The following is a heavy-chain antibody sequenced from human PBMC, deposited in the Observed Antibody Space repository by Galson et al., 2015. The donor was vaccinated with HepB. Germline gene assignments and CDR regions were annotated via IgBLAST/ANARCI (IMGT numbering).Heavy chain of an antibody. J-gene: IGHJ6*02. Sequence: SLRLSCAASGFTFSSYGMHWVRQAPGKGLEWVAVISYDGSNKYYADSVKGRFTISRDNSKNTLYLQMNSLRAEDTAVYYCAKEGRYYGSGSYYYYGMDVWGQGTTVTVSS. CDR3: AKEGRYYGSGSYYYYGMDV. CDR2: ISYDGSNK. V-gene: IGHV3-30*18. CDR1: GFTFSSYG. D-gene: IGHD3-10*01.